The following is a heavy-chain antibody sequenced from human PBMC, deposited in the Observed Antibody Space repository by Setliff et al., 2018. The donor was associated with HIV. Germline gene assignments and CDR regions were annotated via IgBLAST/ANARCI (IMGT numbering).Heavy chain of an antibody. Sequence: PGGSLRLSCAASGFTVSSNYMYWVRQAPGKGLEWVSVFYSGGSRYYADSVRGRFTISRDSSKNTLYLQMNSLRTEDTAVYYCARVRLYNTALDYWGQGTLVTVSS. D-gene: IGHD3-3*01. CDR3: ARVRLYNTALDY. CDR2: FYSGGSR. V-gene: IGHV3-66*02. J-gene: IGHJ4*02. CDR1: GFTVSSNY.